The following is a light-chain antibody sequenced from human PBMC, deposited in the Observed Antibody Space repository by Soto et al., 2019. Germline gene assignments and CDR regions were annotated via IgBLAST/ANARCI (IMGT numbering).Light chain of an antibody. CDR1: QSIGSR. Sequence: IQMTQSPSTLSASVGDRVTITCRASQSIGSRLAWYQWKPGKAPKLLIYAASSLQSGVPSRFSGSGSGADFTLTISSLQPEDFATYYCQQSYSTPRTFGQGTKVDIK. J-gene: IGKJ1*01. V-gene: IGKV1-39*01. CDR3: QQSYSTPRT. CDR2: AAS.